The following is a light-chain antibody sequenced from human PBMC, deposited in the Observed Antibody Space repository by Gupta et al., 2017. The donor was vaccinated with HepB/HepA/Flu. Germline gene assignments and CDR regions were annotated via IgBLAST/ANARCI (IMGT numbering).Light chain of an antibody. CDR1: QSVSSN. CDR3: QQDNNWPPLT. J-gene: IGKJ4*01. V-gene: IGKV3-15*01. CDR2: GAS. Sequence: EIVMTQSPATLSVSPGERATLSCRASQSVSSNLAWYQQKPGQAPRLLIHGASTRATGIPARFSGSGSGTEFTLTISSRQSEDFAVYYCQQDNNWPPLTFGGGTKVEIK.